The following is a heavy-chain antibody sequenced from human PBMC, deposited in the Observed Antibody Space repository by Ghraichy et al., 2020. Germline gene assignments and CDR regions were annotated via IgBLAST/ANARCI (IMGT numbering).Heavy chain of an antibody. CDR3: ARGGGVTGSFDY. CDR1: GGSISSGGYY. Sequence: SETLSLTCTVSGGSISSGGYYWSWIRQHPGKGLEWIGYIYYSGSTYYNPSLKSLVTISVDTSKNQFSLKLSSVTAADTAVYYCARGGGVTGSFDYWGQGTLVTVSS. CDR2: IYYSGST. V-gene: IGHV4-31*01. D-gene: IGHD3-9*01. J-gene: IGHJ4*02.